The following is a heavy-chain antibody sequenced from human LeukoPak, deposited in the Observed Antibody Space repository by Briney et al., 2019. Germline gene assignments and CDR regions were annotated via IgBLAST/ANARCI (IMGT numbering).Heavy chain of an antibody. CDR1: GLTFDDYA. D-gene: IGHD5-18*01. CDR3: AKPGHTAMVSPSWFDP. J-gene: IGHJ5*02. Sequence: GGALRLSCAASGLTFDDYAMHWVRQAPGKGLELVSGISWNSGSIGYADSVKGRFTISRDNAKNSLYLQMNSLRAEGTALYYCAKPGHTAMVSPSWFDPWGQGTLVTVSS. CDR2: ISWNSGSI. V-gene: IGHV3-9*01.